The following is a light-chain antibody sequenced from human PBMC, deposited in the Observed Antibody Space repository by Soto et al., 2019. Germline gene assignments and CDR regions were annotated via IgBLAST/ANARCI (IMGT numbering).Light chain of an antibody. Sequence: MRQSTATLSVSPWERATLSFRSSESVSRNLAWYQQKPGQAPRLLIYDASTRATGIPDRFSGGGSGTEFTLTISSLQSEDFVVYYCQQYNSWPPITFGQGTRLEI. CDR2: DAS. J-gene: IGKJ5*01. CDR3: QQYNSWPPIT. V-gene: IGKV3-15*01. CDR1: ESVSRN.